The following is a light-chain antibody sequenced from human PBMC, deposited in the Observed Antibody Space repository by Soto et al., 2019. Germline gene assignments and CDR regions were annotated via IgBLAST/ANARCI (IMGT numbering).Light chain of an antibody. V-gene: IGLV1-44*01. CDR3: AAWDDSLNGWV. Sequence: QSVLTQPPSASGTPGQRVTISCSGSSSNIGSNTVNWYQQLPGTAPKLLIYSNNQRPSGVPDPFSGSKSGTSASLAISGLQSEHEADYYCAAWDDSLNGWVFGGGTKLTVL. CDR1: SSNIGSNT. CDR2: SNN. J-gene: IGLJ3*02.